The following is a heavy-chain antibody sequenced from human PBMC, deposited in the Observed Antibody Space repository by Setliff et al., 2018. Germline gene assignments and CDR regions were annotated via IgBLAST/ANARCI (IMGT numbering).Heavy chain of an antibody. CDR2: IIPVYGKP. V-gene: IGHV1-69*13. J-gene: IGHJ4*02. CDR1: GGKYA. CDR3: ARDRSFCRGASCYTLAY. D-gene: IGHD2-15*01. Sequence: GASVKVSCKASGGKYAVGWVRQAPGQGLEWMGGIIPVYGKPNYAQKFRGRVTITADESTDTVYMELSSLRSDDTAVYYCARDRSFCRGASCYTLAYWGQGSLVTVSS.